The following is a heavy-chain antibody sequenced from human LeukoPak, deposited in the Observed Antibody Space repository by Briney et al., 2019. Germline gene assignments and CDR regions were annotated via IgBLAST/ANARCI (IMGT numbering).Heavy chain of an antibody. Sequence: SETLSLTCTVSGGSISSGDYYWSWIRQPPGKGLEWIGYIYYSGSTYCNPSLKSRVTISVDTSKNQFSLKLSSVTAADTAVYYCARRPMGVGATLDAFDIWGQGTMVTVSS. CDR1: GGSISSGDYY. V-gene: IGHV4-30-4*08. D-gene: IGHD1-26*01. CDR2: IYYSGST. J-gene: IGHJ3*02. CDR3: ARRPMGVGATLDAFDI.